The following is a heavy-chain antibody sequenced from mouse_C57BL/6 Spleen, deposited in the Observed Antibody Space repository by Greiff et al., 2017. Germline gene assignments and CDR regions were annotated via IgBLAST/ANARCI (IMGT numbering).Heavy chain of an antibody. D-gene: IGHD1-1*01. V-gene: IGHV1-15*01. Sequence: VKLQESGAELVRPGASVTLSCKASGYTFTDYEMHWVKQTPVHGLEWIGAIDPETGGTAYNQKFKGKAILTADKSSSTAYMELRSLTSEDSAVYYCTRKFTFYYGSSYDYFGYWGQGTTLTVSS. J-gene: IGHJ2*01. CDR2: IDPETGGT. CDR3: TRKFTFYYGSSYDYFGY. CDR1: GYTFTDYE.